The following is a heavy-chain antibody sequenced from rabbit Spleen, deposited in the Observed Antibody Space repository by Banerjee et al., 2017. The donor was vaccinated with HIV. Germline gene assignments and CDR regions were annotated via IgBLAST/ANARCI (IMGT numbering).Heavy chain of an antibody. Sequence: QEQLVESGGGLVQPGGSLTLSCKASGFSFSSSDYMCWVRQAPGKGLEWISCIAGSSSGSTWYASWAKGRFTISKTSSTTVTLQMTSLTVADTATYFCARHVGGDDFRGNLWGPGTLVTVS. CDR1: GFSFSSSDY. CDR3: ARHVGGDDFRGNL. J-gene: IGHJ4*01. D-gene: IGHD2-1*01. V-gene: IGHV1S45*01. CDR2: IAGSSSGST.